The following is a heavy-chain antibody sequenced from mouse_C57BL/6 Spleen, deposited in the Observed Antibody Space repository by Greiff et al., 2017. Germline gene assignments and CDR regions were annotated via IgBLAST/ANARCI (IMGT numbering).Heavy chain of an antibody. D-gene: IGHD1-1*01. CDR2: IHPTSGST. CDR3: ARPFSTTVVDGGY. CDR1: GYTFTSYW. J-gene: IGHJ2*01. V-gene: IGHV1-64*01. Sequence: VQLQQPGAELVKPGASVKLSCKASGYTFTSYWMHWVKQRPGQGLEWIGMIHPTSGSTNYNEKFKSKATLTVDKSSSTAYMQLSSLTSEASAVYYGARPFSTTVVDGGYWGQGTTLTVS.